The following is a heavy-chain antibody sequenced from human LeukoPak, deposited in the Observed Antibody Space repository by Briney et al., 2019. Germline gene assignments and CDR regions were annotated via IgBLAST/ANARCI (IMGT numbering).Heavy chain of an antibody. D-gene: IGHD6-6*01. CDR2: IYSSGSA. CDR1: GGSISSSNYY. J-gene: IGHJ4*02. Sequence: PSETLSLTCTVSGGSISSSNYYWGWIRQPPGKRLEWIGTIYSSGSAYYNPSLKSRVTISVDTSKTQCSLKLSSVTAADTALYYCATHSSIATRGRHTDYWGQGTLVTVSS. V-gene: IGHV4-39*01. CDR3: ATHSSIATRGRHTDY.